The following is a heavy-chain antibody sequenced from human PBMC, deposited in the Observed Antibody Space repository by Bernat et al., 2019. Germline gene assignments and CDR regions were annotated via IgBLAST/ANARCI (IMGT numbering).Heavy chain of an antibody. V-gene: IGHV3-30*18. CDR1: GFTFSSYG. J-gene: IGHJ3*02. Sequence: QVQLVESGGGVVQPGRSLRLSCAASGFTFSSYGMHWVRQAPGKGLEWVAVISYDGSNKYYADSVTGPFTISRENSKNTLYLQMNSLRAEDTAVYYCAKRIYGGNDDGFDIWGEGTMVTVSS. D-gene: IGHD4-23*01. CDR2: ISYDGSNK. CDR3: AKRIYGGNDDGFDI.